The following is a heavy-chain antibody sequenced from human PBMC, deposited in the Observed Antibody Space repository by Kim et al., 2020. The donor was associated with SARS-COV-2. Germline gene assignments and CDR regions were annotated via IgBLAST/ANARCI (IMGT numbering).Heavy chain of an antibody. Sequence: GGSLRLSCAASGFTFSDYWMRWVRQAPGNGLVWVSRIYTDGTRTAYADSVTGRFTISRDNAKNTVYLQMNSLRAEDTAVYYCARGDRVGYYLDYWGQGILVTVSS. D-gene: IGHD3-3*01. CDR1: GFTFSDYW. J-gene: IGHJ4*02. CDR2: IYTDGTRT. V-gene: IGHV3-74*01. CDR3: ARGDRVGYYLDY.